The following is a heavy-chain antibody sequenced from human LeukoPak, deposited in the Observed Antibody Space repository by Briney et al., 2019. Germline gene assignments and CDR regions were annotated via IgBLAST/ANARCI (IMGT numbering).Heavy chain of an antibody. Sequence: GGSLRLSCAASGFTFNTYGMHWVRQAPGQGLEWVAVVRNDGSDIYYGDSVMGRFTISRDNSKNTLYLQMNSLRPEDTAVYYCARGYDRTGFYWGQGTLVTVSS. J-gene: IGHJ4*02. CDR3: ARGYDRTGFY. CDR1: GFTFNTYG. V-gene: IGHV3-33*01. CDR2: VRNDGSDI. D-gene: IGHD3-22*01.